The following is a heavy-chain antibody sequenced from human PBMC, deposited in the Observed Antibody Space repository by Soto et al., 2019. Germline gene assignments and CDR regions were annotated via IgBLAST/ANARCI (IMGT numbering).Heavy chain of an antibody. D-gene: IGHD2-15*01. CDR2: ISGSGGST. J-gene: IGHJ4*02. CDR3: AKRTKASVVVAAIDY. CDR1: GFTFSSYA. V-gene: IGHV3-23*01. Sequence: GGSLRLSCAASGFTFSSYAMSWVRQAPGKGLEWVSAISGSGGSTYYADSVKGRFTISRDNSKNTLYLQMNSLRAEDTAVYYCAKRTKASVVVAAIDYWGQGTLVTVSS.